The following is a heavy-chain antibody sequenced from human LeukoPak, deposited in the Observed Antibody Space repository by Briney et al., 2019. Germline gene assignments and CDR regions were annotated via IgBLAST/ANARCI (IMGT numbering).Heavy chain of an antibody. V-gene: IGHV1-69*01. CDR2: IIPIFGTA. Sequence: GSSVKVSCKASGGTFSSYTISWVRQAPGQGLEWMGGIIPIFGTANYAQKFQGRVTITADESTSTAYMELSSMRSEDTAVYYCARDLGGTTGPELWGQGTLVTVSS. D-gene: IGHD4-11*01. J-gene: IGHJ4*02. CDR3: ARDLGGTTGPEL. CDR1: GGTFSSYT.